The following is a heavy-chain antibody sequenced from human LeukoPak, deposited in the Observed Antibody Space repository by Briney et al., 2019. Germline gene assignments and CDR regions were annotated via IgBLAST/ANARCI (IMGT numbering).Heavy chain of an antibody. Sequence: SVTVSLMSTLGTLRNYPIRWVRQPPGQGREWMGRINPNLGIANYPQKFQGRVTITPDKSPNKAYIEPNSLGSEGPDVYLFRSTYYFGSGVRRCYFDDWGQGTLVTVSS. V-gene: IGHV1-69*02. D-gene: IGHD3-10*01. CDR1: LGTLRNYP. CDR2: INPNLGIA. CDR3: RSTYYFGSGVRRCYFDD. J-gene: IGHJ4*02.